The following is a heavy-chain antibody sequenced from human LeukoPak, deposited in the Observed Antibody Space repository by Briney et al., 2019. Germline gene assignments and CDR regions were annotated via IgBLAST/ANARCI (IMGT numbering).Heavy chain of an antibody. CDR1: GYTFINYF. D-gene: IGHD5-24*01. J-gene: IGHJ4*02. Sequence: ASVKVSCKASGYTFINYFIHWVRQAPGQGLEWMGIIIPSGGSTNYAQKFQGRLTMTRDTSTSTVYMDLSSLRSDDTAVYYCARDLKGDGYNFDYWGQGTLVTVSS. CDR3: ARDLKGDGYNFDY. V-gene: IGHV1-46*01. CDR2: IIPSGGST.